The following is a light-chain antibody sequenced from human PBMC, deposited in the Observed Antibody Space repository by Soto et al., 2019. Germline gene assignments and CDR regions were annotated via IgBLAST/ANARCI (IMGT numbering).Light chain of an antibody. V-gene: IGKV3-11*01. J-gene: IGKJ1*01. CDR3: QQRSNWPVT. CDR2: DAS. Sequence: EIVLTQSPATLSLSPGERATLSCRASQSVSSFLAWYQQKPGLAPRLLIYDASSRATGIPARFSGSGSGTDFTLTISSLEPEDFAVYYCQQRSNWPVTFGQGTRVEIK. CDR1: QSVSSF.